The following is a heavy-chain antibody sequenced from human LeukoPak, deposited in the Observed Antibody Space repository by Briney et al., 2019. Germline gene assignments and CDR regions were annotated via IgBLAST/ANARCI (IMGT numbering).Heavy chain of an antibody. CDR2: ISDTGNT. D-gene: IGHD2-15*01. V-gene: IGHV3-23*01. J-gene: IGHJ4*02. CDR1: GFTLSSYA. Sequence: PGGSLRLSCAASGFTLSSYAMGWVRQAPGKGLEWVSAISDTGNTYHAASVKGRFTISSDSSKNTLFLQMNRLRPEDAAVYYCAKAPVTTCRGAFCSPFDYWGLGTLVTVSS. CDR3: AKAPVTTCRGAFCSPFDY.